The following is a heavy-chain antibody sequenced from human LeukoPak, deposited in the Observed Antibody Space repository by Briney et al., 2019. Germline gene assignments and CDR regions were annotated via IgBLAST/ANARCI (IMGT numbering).Heavy chain of an antibody. Sequence: ASVKVSCKASGYTFTSYYMHWVRQAPGQGLEWMGIINPSGGSTSYAQKFQGRVTMTRDTSTSTVYMELSGLRSEDTAVYYCARDYCSGGSCYPHRNYYFDYWGQGTLVTVSS. CDR2: INPSGGST. CDR1: GYTFTSYY. CDR3: ARDYCSGGSCYPHRNYYFDY. V-gene: IGHV1-46*01. D-gene: IGHD2-15*01. J-gene: IGHJ4*02.